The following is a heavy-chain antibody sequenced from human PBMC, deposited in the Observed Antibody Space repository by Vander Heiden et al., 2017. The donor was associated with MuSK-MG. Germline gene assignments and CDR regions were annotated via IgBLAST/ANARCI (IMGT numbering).Heavy chain of an antibody. J-gene: IGHJ5*02. Sequence: QVQLVQSGAEVKKPGASVKVSCKASGYTFTSYGISWVRQASGQGLEWMGWISAYNGNTNYAQKLQGRVTMTTDTSTSTAYMELRSLRSDDTAVYYCARLYYDFWSGYYDGWFDPWGQGTLVTVSS. V-gene: IGHV1-18*01. CDR2: ISAYNGNT. CDR3: ARLYYDFWSGYYDGWFDP. CDR1: GYTFTSYG. D-gene: IGHD3-3*01.